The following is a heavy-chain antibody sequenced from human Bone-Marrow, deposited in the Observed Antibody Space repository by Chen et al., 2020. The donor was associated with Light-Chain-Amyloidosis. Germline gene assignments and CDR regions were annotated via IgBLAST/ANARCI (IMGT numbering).Heavy chain of an antibody. J-gene: IGHJ4*02. CDR1: GFDFKVFA. D-gene: IGHD2-21*02. V-gene: IGHV3-23*01. CDR2: ISGNGRND. Sequence: EVELLESGGGLVQPGGSRRLSCAGSGFDFKVFAMNWVRQAPGKGLEWVATISGNGRNDFYADPVRGRFTISRDNSKNMVYLQMDSLRAEDTALYYCGKALGDPQGPDYDYWGQGIQVTVSS. CDR3: GKALGDPQGPDYDY.